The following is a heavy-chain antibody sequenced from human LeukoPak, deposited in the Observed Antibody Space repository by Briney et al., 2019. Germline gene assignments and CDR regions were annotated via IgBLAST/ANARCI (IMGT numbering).Heavy chain of an antibody. CDR1: GFTIGSHA. CDR2: IFGSGGSP. D-gene: IGHD5-18*01. J-gene: IGHJ4*02. V-gene: IGHV3-23*01. Sequence: PGGSLRLSCEASGFTIGSHAMYWVRQAPGKGLEWVAGIFGSGGSPHYADPVKGRFTISRDNSRNTGYLQINSLRAEDTAVYYCGKTTVGYSSGQKPAWPVDYWGQGTLVTVSS. CDR3: GKTTVGYSSGQKPAWPVDY.